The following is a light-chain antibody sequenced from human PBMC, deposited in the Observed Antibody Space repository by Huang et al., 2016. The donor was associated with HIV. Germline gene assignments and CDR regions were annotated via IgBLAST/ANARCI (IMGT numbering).Light chain of an antibody. CDR3: QQYNNWLLS. CDR2: GSS. CDR1: RSVSSN. Sequence: IVMTQSPATLSVSPGERVTVSCRANRSVSSNLAWYQQRPGQAPRLLIYGSSTRAPGITARFSGSGSVTDFSLTISSLQSEDFALYYCQQYNNWLLSFGGGTRVDI. J-gene: IGKJ4*01. V-gene: IGKV3-15*01.